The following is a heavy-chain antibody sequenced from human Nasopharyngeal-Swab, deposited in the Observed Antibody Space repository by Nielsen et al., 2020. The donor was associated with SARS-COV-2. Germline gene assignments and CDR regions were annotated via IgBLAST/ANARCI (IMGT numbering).Heavy chain of an antibody. D-gene: IGHD2-2*01. CDR3: AARGSCSSTSCYADY. V-gene: IGHV1-69*05. CDR1: GGTFSSYA. Sequence: SVKVSCKASGGTFSSYAISWVRQAPGQGLEWMGGIIPIFGTANYAQKFQGRVTMTRDTSTSTVYMELSSLRSEDTAVYYCAARGSCSSTSCYADYWGQGTLVTVSS. CDR2: IIPIFGTA. J-gene: IGHJ4*02.